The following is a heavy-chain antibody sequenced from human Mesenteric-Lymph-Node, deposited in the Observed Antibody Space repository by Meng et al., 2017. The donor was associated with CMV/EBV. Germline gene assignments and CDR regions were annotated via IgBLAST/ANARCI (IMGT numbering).Heavy chain of an antibody. D-gene: IGHD3-22*01. CDR2: ISSSGSTI. J-gene: IGHJ4*02. CDR1: GFTFSDYY. V-gene: IGHV3-11*01. Sequence: SLKISCAASGFTFSDYYMSWIRQAPGKGLEWVSYISSSGSTIYYADSVKGRFTISRDNAKNSLYLQMNSLRAEDTAVYYCARDGRYYDSNGDYFDYWGQGTLVTVSS. CDR3: ARDGRYYDSNGDYFDY.